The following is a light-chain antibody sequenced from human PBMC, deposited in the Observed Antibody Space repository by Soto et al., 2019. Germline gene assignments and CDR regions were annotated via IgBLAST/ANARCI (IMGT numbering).Light chain of an antibody. CDR2: DAS. J-gene: IGKJ5*01. CDR3: QQLNSYPPT. CDR1: QDISNY. V-gene: IGKV1-33*01. Sequence: EIQMTQSPSSLSASVGDRVTITCQASQDISNYLNWYQQKLGKAPKLLIYDASNLETGVPSRFSGSGSGTDFTFTISSLQPEDFATYYCQQLNSYPPTFGQRRRLEI.